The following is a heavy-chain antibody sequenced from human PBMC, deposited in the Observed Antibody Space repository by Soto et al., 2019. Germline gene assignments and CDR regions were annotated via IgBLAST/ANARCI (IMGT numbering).Heavy chain of an antibody. CDR3: ARDQDLSRNSIAAADTDPNHYYGMDV. Sequence: ASVKVSCKASGYTFTGYYMHWVRQAPGQGLEWMGWINPNSGGTNYAQKFQGWVTMTRDTSISTAYMELSRLRSDDTAVYYCARDQDLSRNSIAAADTDPNHYYGMDVWSQGTTVTVSS. J-gene: IGHJ6*02. V-gene: IGHV1-2*04. CDR1: GYTFTGYY. D-gene: IGHD6-13*01. CDR2: INPNSGGT.